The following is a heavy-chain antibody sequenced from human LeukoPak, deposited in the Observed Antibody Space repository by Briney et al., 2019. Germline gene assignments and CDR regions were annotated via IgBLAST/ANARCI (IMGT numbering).Heavy chain of an antibody. J-gene: IGHJ4*02. V-gene: IGHV3-33*08. CDR2: IWYDGSNQ. CDR3: ARVAMSDSSGYCDY. CDR1: GFTFSSYA. Sequence: GGSLRLSCAASGFTFSSYAMSWVRQAPGKGLEWVAVIWYDGSNQNYADSVRGRFTVSRDNSKNTLYLHMNSVRAEDTAVYYCARVAMSDSSGYCDYWGQGTLVTVSS. D-gene: IGHD3-22*01.